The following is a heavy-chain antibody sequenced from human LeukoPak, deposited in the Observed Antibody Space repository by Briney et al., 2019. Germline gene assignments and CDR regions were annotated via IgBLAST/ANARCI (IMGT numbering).Heavy chain of an antibody. Sequence: SETLSLTCAVYGGSFSGYYWSWIRQPPGKGLEWIGEINHSGSTNYNPSLKSRVTISVDTSKNQFSLKLSSVTAADTAVYYCARSHDFWSGYSWGQGTLVTVSS. J-gene: IGHJ4*02. CDR1: GGSFSGYY. V-gene: IGHV4-34*01. CDR2: INHSGST. CDR3: ARSHDFWSGYS. D-gene: IGHD3-3*01.